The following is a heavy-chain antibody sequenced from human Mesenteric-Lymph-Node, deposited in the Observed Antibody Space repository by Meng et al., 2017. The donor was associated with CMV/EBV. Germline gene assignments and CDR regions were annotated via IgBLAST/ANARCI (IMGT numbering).Heavy chain of an antibody. J-gene: IGHJ4*02. CDR3: AREKKDSWPGFFDL. V-gene: IGHV4-61*01. CDR1: GGPVNTQTYY. CDR2: LYYNEYT. D-gene: IGHD3/OR15-3a*01. Sequence: SETLSLTCTVSGGPVNTQTYYWSWIRQPPGKGLEWIGYLYYNEYTKYNPSLTSRVTISVDTSKNQFSLELNSVTAADTAVYYCAREKKDSWPGFFDLWGRGTLVTVSS.